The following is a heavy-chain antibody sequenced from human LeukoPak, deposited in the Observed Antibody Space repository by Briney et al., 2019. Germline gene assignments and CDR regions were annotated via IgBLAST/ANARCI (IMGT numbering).Heavy chain of an antibody. CDR2: INHSGST. CDR3: ARVPVPGYCSSTSCYTRGLGWFDP. CDR1: GGSFSGYY. Sequence: PSETLSLTCAVYGGSFSGYYWSWIRQPPGKGLEWIGEINHSGSTNYNPSLKSRVTISVDTSKNQFSLKLSSVTAADTAVYYCARVPVPGYCSSTSCYTRGLGWFDPWGQGTLVTVSS. D-gene: IGHD2-2*01. J-gene: IGHJ5*02. V-gene: IGHV4-34*01.